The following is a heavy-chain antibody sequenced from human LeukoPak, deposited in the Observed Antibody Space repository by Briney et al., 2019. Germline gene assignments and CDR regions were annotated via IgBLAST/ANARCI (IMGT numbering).Heavy chain of an antibody. D-gene: IGHD1-20*01. V-gene: IGHV3-23*01. CDR1: GFTFSSYA. CDR2: ISGSGGST. Sequence: GGSLRLSCAASGFTFSSYAMSWVRQAPGKGLEWVSAISGSGGSTYYADSVKGRFTISRDNSKNTLYLQMNSLRAEGTAVYYCAKAAYNSQYYYYYYYMDVWGKGTAVTVSS. CDR3: AKAAYNSQYYYYYYYMDV. J-gene: IGHJ6*03.